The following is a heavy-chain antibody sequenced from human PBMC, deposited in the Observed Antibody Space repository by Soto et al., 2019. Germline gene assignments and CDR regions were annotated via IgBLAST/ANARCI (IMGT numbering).Heavy chain of an antibody. CDR1: GFSLSTSGMC. D-gene: IGHD6-13*01. V-gene: IGHV2-70*01. CDR3: ALDPGIAAAGPHYYYYGMDV. Sequence: SGPTLVNPTQTLTLTCTFSGFSLSTSGMCVSWIRQPPGKALEWPALIDWDDDKYYSTSLKTRLTISKDTSKNQVVLTVTNMDPVDTATYYCALDPGIAAAGPHYYYYGMDVWGQGTTVTVSS. CDR2: IDWDDDK. J-gene: IGHJ6*02.